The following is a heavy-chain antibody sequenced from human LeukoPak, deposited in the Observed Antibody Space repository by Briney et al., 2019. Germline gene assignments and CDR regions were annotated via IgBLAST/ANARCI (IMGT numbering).Heavy chain of an antibody. CDR2: INPNSGGT. D-gene: IGHD4-17*01. V-gene: IGHV1-2*02. CDR3: ARDEDCGDYGPFDY. CDR1: GYTFTSYY. J-gene: IGHJ4*02. Sequence: ASVKVSCKASGYTFTSYYMHWVRQAPGQGLEWMGWINPNSGGTNYAQKFQGRVTMTRDTSISTAYMELSRLRSDDTAVYYCARDEDCGDYGPFDYWGQGTLVTVSS.